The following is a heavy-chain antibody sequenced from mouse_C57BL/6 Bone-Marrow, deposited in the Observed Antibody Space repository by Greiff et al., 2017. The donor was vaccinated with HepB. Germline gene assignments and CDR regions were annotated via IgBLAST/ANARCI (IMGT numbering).Heavy chain of an antibody. CDR3: ARIGTTVVHYYAMDY. CDR1: GYTFTSYW. Sequence: VQLQQPGAELVKPGASVKLSCKASGYTFTSYWMHWVKQRPGQALEWIGMIHPNSGSTNYNEKFKSKATLTVDKSSSTAYMQLSSLTSEDSAVYYCARIGTTVVHYYAMDYWGQGTSVTVSS. D-gene: IGHD1-1*01. J-gene: IGHJ4*01. CDR2: IHPNSGST. V-gene: IGHV1-64*01.